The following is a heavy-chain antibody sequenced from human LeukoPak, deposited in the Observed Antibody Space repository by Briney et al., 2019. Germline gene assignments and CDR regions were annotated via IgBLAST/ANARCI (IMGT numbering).Heavy chain of an antibody. CDR2: INHSGST. CDR3: ARSIAARRNTLGTPCYYYMDV. J-gene: IGHJ6*03. CDR1: GGSFSGYY. D-gene: IGHD6-6*01. V-gene: IGHV4-34*01. Sequence: KPSETLSLTCAVYGGSFSGYYWSWIRQPPGKGLEWIGEINHSGSTNYNPSLKSRVTISVDTSKNQFSLKLSSVTAADTAVYYCARSIAARRNTLGTPCYYYMDVWGKGTTVTVSS.